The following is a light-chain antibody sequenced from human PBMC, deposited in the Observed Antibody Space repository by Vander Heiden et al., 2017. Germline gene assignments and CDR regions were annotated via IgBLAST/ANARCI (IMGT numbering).Light chain of an antibody. CDR2: DNS. V-gene: IGLV1-51*01. CDR1: RSNTGNRY. J-gene: IGLJ2*01. CDR3: GTWDISLSAVV. Sequence: QSVLTQPPAVSATTGPKVNNACAGNRSNTGNRYVAWYQQVPGTAPRLLIFDNSKRPSGIPERFCGAKSGTSATLVITGLQTGDEADYYCGTWDISLSAVVFGGGSKVAVL.